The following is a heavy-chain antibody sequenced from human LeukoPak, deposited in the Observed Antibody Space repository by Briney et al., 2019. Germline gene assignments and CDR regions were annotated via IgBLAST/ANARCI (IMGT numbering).Heavy chain of an antibody. CDR2: IKQDGGEK. D-gene: IGHD5-18*01. CDR1: GFTFDDYG. CDR3: ARDSPERGYSYGPLDNYFDY. Sequence: GGSLRLSCAASGFTFDDYGMSWVRQVPGKGLEWVANIKQDGGEKYYVDSVKGRFTISRDNAKNSLYLQMNFLRAEDTAVYYCARDSPERGYSYGPLDNYFDYWGQGTLVTVSS. J-gene: IGHJ4*02. V-gene: IGHV3-7*01.